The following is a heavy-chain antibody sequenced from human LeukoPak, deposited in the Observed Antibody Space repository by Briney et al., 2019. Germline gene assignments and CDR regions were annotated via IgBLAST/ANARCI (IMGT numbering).Heavy chain of an antibody. Sequence: ASVKVSCKASGYTFTSYGISWVRQAPGQGLEWMGWISAYNGNTNYAQKLQGRVTMTRNTSISTAYMELSSLRSEDTAVYYCARGPPRVNFDYWGQGTLVTVSS. CDR1: GYTFTSYG. J-gene: IGHJ4*02. CDR3: ARGPPRVNFDY. D-gene: IGHD2-21*01. CDR2: ISAYNGNT. V-gene: IGHV1-18*01.